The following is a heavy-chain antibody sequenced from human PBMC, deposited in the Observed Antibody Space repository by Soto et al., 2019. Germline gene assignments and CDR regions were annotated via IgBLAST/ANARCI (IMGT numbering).Heavy chain of an antibody. CDR2: IDWDDDK. D-gene: IGHD3-22*01. J-gene: IGHJ4*02. CDR1: GFSLSTSGMC. V-gene: IGHV2-70*01. CDR3: ARIGDFSGYQYYFDY. Sequence: SGPTLVNPTQTLTLTCTFSGFSLSTSGMCVSWIRQPPGKALEWLALIDWDDDKYYSTSLKTRLTISKDTSKNQVVLTMTNMDPVDTATYYCARIGDFSGYQYYFDYWGQGTLVTVSS.